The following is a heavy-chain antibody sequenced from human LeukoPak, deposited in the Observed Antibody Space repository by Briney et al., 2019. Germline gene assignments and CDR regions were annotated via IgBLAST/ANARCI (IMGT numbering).Heavy chain of an antibody. CDR2: IFHSGKT. D-gene: IGHD3-16*01. CDR1: GASINNSNW. Sequence: SETLSLTCDVSGASINNSNWWSWVRQPPGKGLEWIGEIFHSGKTNYNPALKSRVTMSVDKSKNQFSLKLSSVTAADTGVYYCAKWGETLTLFYFYYGLDVWGQGITVTVSS. J-gene: IGHJ6*02. V-gene: IGHV4-4*02. CDR3: AKWGETLTLFYFYYGLDV.